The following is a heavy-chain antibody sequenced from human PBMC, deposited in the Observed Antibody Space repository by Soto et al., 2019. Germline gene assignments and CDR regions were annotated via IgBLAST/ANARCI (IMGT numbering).Heavy chain of an antibody. CDR1: GDISDRNW. Sequence: PSETLSLTCSVSGDISDRNWWSWVRQPPGRGLEWIGEVSHSGTTNYNPSLNNRVAVSLDKSKNKFSLKVTSVTAADTAFYYCARRDDCTGGACWMNYFDSWGQGILVT. V-gene: IGHV4-4*02. CDR2: VSHSGTT. D-gene: IGHD2-8*02. J-gene: IGHJ4*02. CDR3: ARRDDCTGGACWMNYFDS.